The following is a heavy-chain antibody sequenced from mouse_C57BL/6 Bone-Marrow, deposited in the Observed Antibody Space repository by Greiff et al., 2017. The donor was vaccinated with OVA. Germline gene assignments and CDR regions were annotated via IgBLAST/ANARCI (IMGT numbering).Heavy chain of an antibody. CDR1: GYTFTGYW. J-gene: IGHJ1*03. CDR3: AREEFTTVVDFDV. Sequence: QVQLQQSGAELMQPGASVKLSCKATGYTFTGYWIEWVKQRPVHGLEWIGEILPGSGSTNYNETFKGKATFTADTSSNTAYMQLSSLTTEDSAIYDCAREEFTTVVDFDVWGTGTTVTVSS. V-gene: IGHV1-9*01. CDR2: ILPGSGST. D-gene: IGHD1-1*01.